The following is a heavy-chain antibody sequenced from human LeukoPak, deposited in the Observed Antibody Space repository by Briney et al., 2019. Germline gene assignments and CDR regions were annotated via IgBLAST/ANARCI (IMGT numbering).Heavy chain of an antibody. J-gene: IGHJ3*02. CDR1: GGSINSYY. D-gene: IGHD3-22*01. CDR2: IYYSGNT. V-gene: IGHV4-59*01. CDR3: ARWNYYESSRAFDI. Sequence: SETLSLTCTVSGGSINSYYWSWIRQPPGKGLEWIGYIYYSGNTNYNPSLKSRVTISVDTSKNHFSLKLNSVTAADTAMYYCARWNYYESSRAFDIWGQGTMVTVSS.